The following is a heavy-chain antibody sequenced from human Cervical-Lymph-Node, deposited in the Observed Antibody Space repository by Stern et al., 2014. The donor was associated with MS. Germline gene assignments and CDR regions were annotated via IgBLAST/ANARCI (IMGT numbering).Heavy chain of an antibody. Sequence: QVQLVQSGAEVKKPGASVKVSCKASGYTFTSYYMHWVRQAPGQGLEWMGIINPSGGSTSYAQKFQGRVTMTRDTSTSTVYMELSSLRSEDTAVYYCAVLMVRDWYFDLWGRGTLVTVSS. J-gene: IGHJ2*01. CDR3: AVLMVRDWYFDL. CDR2: INPSGGST. D-gene: IGHD2-8*01. V-gene: IGHV1-46*03. CDR1: GYTFTSYY.